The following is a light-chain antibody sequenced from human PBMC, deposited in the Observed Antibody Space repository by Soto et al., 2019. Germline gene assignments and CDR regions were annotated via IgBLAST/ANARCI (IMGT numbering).Light chain of an antibody. J-gene: IGKJ5*01. CDR3: QQRHSYPIT. CDR1: QSISSY. Sequence: DIQMTQSPSSLSASVGDRVTITCRASQSISSYLNWYQQKPGKAPKLLIYAASSLQSGVPSRFSGSGSGTDFTLTISSLQPEDFATYYCQQRHSYPITFGQGTRLEN. V-gene: IGKV1-39*01. CDR2: AAS.